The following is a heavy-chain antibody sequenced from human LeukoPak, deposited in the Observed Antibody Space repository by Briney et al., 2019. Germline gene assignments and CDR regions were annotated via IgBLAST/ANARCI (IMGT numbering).Heavy chain of an antibody. Sequence: ASVKVSCTASGGTFSTYGISWVRQAPGQGLEWMGWISAYNGNTNYAQKLQGRVTMTTDTSTSTAYMELRSLRSDDTAVYYCARDGIAARYEDKVWDYWGQGTLVTVSS. D-gene: IGHD6-6*01. CDR2: ISAYNGNT. V-gene: IGHV1-18*01. CDR1: GGTFSTYG. J-gene: IGHJ4*02. CDR3: ARDGIAARYEDKVWDY.